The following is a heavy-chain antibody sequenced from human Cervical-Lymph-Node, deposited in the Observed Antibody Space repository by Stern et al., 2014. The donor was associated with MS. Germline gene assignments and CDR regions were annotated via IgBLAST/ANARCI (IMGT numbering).Heavy chain of an antibody. CDR1: GFTFTSSA. J-gene: IGHJ4*02. D-gene: IGHD2-2*01. CDR3: AAGYCSSTSCYAFDY. Sequence: QLVESGPEVKKPGTSVKVSCKASGFTFTSSAVQWVRQAPGQRLEWIGLICVGSGNTNYAQKFQERVTITRDMSTSTAYMELSSLRSEDTAVYYCAAGYCSSTSCYAFDYWGQGTLVTVSS. CDR2: ICVGSGNT. V-gene: IGHV1-58*01.